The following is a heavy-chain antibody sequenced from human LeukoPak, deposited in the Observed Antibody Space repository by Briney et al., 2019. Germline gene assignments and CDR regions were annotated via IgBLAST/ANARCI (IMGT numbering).Heavy chain of an antibody. V-gene: IGHV1-2*02. J-gene: IGHJ4*02. D-gene: IGHD2-2*01. CDR2: INPNSGGT. Sequence: ASVKVSCKASGYTFTGYYMHWVRQAPGQGLEWMGWINPNSGGTNYAQKFQGRVTMTRDTPISTAYMELSRLRSDDTAVYYCARAQNRYCSSTSCPIDYWGQGTLVTVSS. CDR1: GYTFTGYY. CDR3: ARAQNRYCSSTSCPIDY.